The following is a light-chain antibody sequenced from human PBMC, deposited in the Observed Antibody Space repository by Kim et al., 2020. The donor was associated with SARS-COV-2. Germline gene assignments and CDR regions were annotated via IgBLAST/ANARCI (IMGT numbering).Light chain of an antibody. CDR2: QDS. J-gene: IGLJ3*02. CDR3: QALDSSTGV. Sequence: GSRGQTASITCSGDKLGNKYACCSQQKPGQSPVLVIYQDSKRPSGIPERFSGSNSGNTATLTISGTQAMDEADYYCQALDSSTGVFGGGTQLTVL. CDR1: KLGNKY. V-gene: IGLV3-1*01.